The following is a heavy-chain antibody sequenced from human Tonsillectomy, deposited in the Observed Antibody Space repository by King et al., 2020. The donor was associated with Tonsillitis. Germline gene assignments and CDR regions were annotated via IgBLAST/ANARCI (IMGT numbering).Heavy chain of an antibody. V-gene: IGHV3-49*04. CDR1: GFTFGDYA. J-gene: IGHJ4*02. CDR2: IRSKAFGGTT. D-gene: IGHD4-17*01. CDR3: TVSYGDYIDY. Sequence: VQLVESGGGLVQPGRSLRLSCTASGFTFGDYAMNWVRQAPGKGLEWVSFIRSKAFGGTTEYAASVKGRFTISRDDSKSIGYLQMNSLKTEDTAVYYWTVSYGDYIDYWGQGTLVTVSS.